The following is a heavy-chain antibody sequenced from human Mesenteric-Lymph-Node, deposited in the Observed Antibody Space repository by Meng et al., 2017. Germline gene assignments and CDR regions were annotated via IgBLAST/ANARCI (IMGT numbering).Heavy chain of an antibody. Sequence: QGQLLQSGAEVKKPGASVKVSCKASGYTFTSYDINWVRQATGQGLEWMGWISAYNGNTNYAQKLQGRVTMTTDTSTSTAYMELRSLRSDDTAVYYCARAWMGGGFDPWGQGTLVTVSS. CDR3: ARAWMGGGFDP. CDR1: GYTFTSYD. J-gene: IGHJ5*02. D-gene: IGHD1-26*01. CDR2: ISAYNGNT. V-gene: IGHV1-18*01.